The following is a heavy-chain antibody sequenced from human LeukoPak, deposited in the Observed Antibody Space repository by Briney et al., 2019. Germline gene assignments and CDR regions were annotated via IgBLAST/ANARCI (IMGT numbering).Heavy chain of an antibody. D-gene: IGHD2-2*01. J-gene: IGHJ6*02. Sequence: SVKVSCKDSGGTFISYAISWVRQAPGQGLEWMGGIIPIFGTANYAQKFQGRVTITADESTSTAYMELSSLRSEDTAVYYCASGYCSSTSCYDYYYYGMDVWGQGTTVTVSS. CDR1: GGTFISYA. CDR3: ASGYCSSTSCYDYYYYGMDV. V-gene: IGHV1-69*13. CDR2: IIPIFGTA.